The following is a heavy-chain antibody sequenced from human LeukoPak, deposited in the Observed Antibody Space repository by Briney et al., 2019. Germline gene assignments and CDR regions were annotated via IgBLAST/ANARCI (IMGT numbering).Heavy chain of an antibody. Sequence: GGSLRLSCAASGFTFSSYGMHWVRQAPGKGLEWVAVIWYDGSNKYYADSVKGRFTISRDNSKNTLYLQMNSLRAEDTAVYYCARGKEEQLVLLQYPLWFMNWFDPWGRGTLVTVSS. V-gene: IGHV3-33*01. D-gene: IGHD6-13*01. CDR2: IWYDGSNK. CDR3: ARGKEEQLVLLQYPLWFMNWFDP. J-gene: IGHJ5*02. CDR1: GFTFSSYG.